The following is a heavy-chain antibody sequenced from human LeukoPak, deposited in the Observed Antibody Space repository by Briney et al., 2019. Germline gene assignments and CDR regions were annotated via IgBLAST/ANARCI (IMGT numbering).Heavy chain of an antibody. CDR1: GYTFTSYD. V-gene: IGHV1-8*01. D-gene: IGHD4-17*01. J-gene: IGHJ6*03. CDR3: ARAGDYGDYGLYYYYYMDV. CDR2: MNPDSGNT. Sequence: GSSVKVSCKASGYTFTSYDINWVRQATGQGLEWMGWMNPDSGNTGYAQKFQGRVTMTRNTSISTAYMELSSLRSEDTVVYYCARAGDYGDYGLYYYYYMDVWGKGTTVTISS.